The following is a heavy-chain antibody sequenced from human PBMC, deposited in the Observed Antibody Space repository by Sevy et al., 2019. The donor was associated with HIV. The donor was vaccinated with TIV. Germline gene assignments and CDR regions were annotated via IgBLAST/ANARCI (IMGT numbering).Heavy chain of an antibody. V-gene: IGHV3-30*01. D-gene: IGHD3-22*01. CDR3: ARDPTFSSDTRGYYPFDS. Sequence: GGYLRLSCAASGFIFSNYAIHWVRRAPGKGLEWVAVISYDGSNKHYAASVKGRFTFSRDNSRNTLFLQMNSLRLDDTAVNYCARDPTFSSDTRGYYPFDSWGQGTLVTVSS. CDR2: ISYDGSNK. CDR1: GFIFSNYA. J-gene: IGHJ4*02.